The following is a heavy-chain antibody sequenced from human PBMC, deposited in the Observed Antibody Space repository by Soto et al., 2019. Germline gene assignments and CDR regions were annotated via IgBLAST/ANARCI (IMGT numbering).Heavy chain of an antibody. CDR2: IKQDGSEK. CDR1: GFTFSSYW. D-gene: IGHD5-18*01. J-gene: IGHJ6*02. V-gene: IGHV3-7*03. Sequence: EVQLVECGGGLVQPGGSLRLSCAASGFTFSSYWMSWVRQAPGKGLEWVANIKQDGSEKYYVDSVKGRFTISRDNAKNSLYLQMNSLRAEDTAVYYCARDGLDTAMVTGNYYYYYGMDVWGQGTTVTVSS. CDR3: ARDGLDTAMVTGNYYYYYGMDV.